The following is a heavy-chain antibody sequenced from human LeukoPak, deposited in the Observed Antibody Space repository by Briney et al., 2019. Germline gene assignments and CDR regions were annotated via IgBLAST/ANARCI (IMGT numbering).Heavy chain of an antibody. J-gene: IGHJ3*02. CDR2: IYYSGNT. V-gene: IGHV4-39*01. Sequence: SETLSLTCAVSGGSFSGYYWTWIRQPPGKGLEWIASIYYSGNTYYNPSLKSRVTISVDTSNNQFSLKLSSVTAADTSVYYCARLGIAETGPAIWGQGTMVTVSS. D-gene: IGHD6-13*01. CDR1: GGSFSGYY. CDR3: ARLGIAETGPAI.